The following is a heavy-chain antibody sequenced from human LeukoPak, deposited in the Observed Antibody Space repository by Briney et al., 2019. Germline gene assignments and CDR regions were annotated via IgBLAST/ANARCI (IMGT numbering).Heavy chain of an antibody. V-gene: IGHV3-33*01. J-gene: IGHJ6*02. D-gene: IGHD5-18*01. Sequence: PGRSLRLSCAASGFTFRSYDMHWVRQAPGKGLEWVAVIWYDGSNKYYGDSVEGRFTISRDNSKNTLFLQMNSLRAEDTAVYYCAREGTAMTTYYAMDVWGRGTTVTVSS. CDR3: AREGTAMTTYYAMDV. CDR2: IWYDGSNK. CDR1: GFTFRSYD.